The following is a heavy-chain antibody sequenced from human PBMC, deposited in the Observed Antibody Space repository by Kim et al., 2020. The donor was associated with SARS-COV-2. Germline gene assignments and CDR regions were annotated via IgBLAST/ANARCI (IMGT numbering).Heavy chain of an antibody. CDR2: IYYSGST. CDR1: GGSISSYY. Sequence: SETLSLTCTVSGGSISSYYWSWIRQPPGKGLEWIGYIYYSGSTNYNPSLKSRVTISVDTSKNQFSLKLSSVTAADTVVYYCARWNSGSYYSFDYWGQGTLVTVSS. V-gene: IGHV4-59*01. J-gene: IGHJ4*02. D-gene: IGHD1-26*01. CDR3: ARWNSGSYYSFDY.